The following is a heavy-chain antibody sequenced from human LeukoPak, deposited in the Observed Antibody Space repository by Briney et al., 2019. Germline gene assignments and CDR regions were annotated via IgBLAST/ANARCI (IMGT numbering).Heavy chain of an antibody. CDR1: GYTFTGYY. CDR2: INPNSGGT. V-gene: IGHV1-2*02. CDR3: ARDRGSDGYCSSTSCEYYYYGMDV. J-gene: IGHJ6*02. D-gene: IGHD2-2*03. Sequence: ATVKVSCKASGYTFTGYYMHWVRQAPGQGLEWMGWINPNSGGTKYAQKFQGRVTMTRDTSISTAYMELSRLRSDDTAVYYCARDRGSDGYCSSTSCEYYYYGMDVWGQGTTVTVSS.